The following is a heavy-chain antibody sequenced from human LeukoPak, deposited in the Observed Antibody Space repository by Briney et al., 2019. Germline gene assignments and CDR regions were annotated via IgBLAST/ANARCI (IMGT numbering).Heavy chain of an antibody. CDR2: INPNSGGT. V-gene: IGHV1-2*06. J-gene: IGHJ4*02. Sequence: VASLKVSCKASGYTFTGYYMHWVRQAPGQGLEWMGRINPNSGGTNYAQKFQGRVTMTTDTSTSTAYMELRSLRPDDTAVYYCAKEETTMYFDYWGQGTLVTVSS. D-gene: IGHD4-11*01. CDR3: AKEETTMYFDY. CDR1: GYTFTGYY.